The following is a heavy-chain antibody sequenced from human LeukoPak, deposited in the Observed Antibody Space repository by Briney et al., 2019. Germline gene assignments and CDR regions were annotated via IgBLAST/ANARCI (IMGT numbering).Heavy chain of an antibody. D-gene: IGHD3-22*01. CDR2: ISLNSGSI. J-gene: IGHJ4*02. Sequence: SCAXXXFXXXXYAMHWVRQAPGKGLEWVSGISLNSGSIVYADSVKGRFTISRDNAKNSLYVQMNSLRAEDMALYYCAKDKGGYFYYFDYWGQGTLVTVSS. CDR1: XFXXXXYA. CDR3: AKDKGGYFYYFDY. V-gene: IGHV3-9*03.